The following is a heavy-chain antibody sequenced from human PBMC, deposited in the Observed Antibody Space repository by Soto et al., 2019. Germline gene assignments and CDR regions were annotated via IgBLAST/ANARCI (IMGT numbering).Heavy chain of an antibody. CDR1: GFSLSDYY. D-gene: IGHD3-22*01. CDR2: ISSSGSTT. V-gene: IGHV3-11*01. Sequence: GALRLSCAASGFSLSDYYMSWIRQAPGEGLEWVSYISSSGSTTHYADSVKGRFTISKDNAKNSVYLQMNSLRAEDTAVYYCERVRGDSSGSYYFDYWGQGTLVTVSS. CDR3: ERVRGDSSGSYYFDY. J-gene: IGHJ4*02.